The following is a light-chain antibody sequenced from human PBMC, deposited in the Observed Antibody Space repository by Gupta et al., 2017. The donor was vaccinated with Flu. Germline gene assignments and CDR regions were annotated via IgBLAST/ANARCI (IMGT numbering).Light chain of an antibody. CDR2: EDS. Sequence: SSELTQPPSVSVSPGPTASITCSGDKLGDKYACWYQQKPGQSPLLVIYEDSKRPSVIPERSSGSNSGNTATLTISGTQAREEADYYCQAGDSSTAEVVFGGGTKLTVL. CDR1: KLGDKY. J-gene: IGLJ2*01. V-gene: IGLV3-1*01. CDR3: QAGDSSTAEVV.